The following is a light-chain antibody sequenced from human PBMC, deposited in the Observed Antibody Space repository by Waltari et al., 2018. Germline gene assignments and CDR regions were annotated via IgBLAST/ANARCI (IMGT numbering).Light chain of an antibody. Sequence: QVVLTQSPSASASLGASVNLTCTLSSGHTTYGIAWHQQQPGKAPRLLIKDKTDGSHTRGDGIPDRFSGSSSGAARYLTISILQSEDEADYYCQTWITTMVFGGGTRLTVL. V-gene: IGLV4-69*01. CDR2: DKTDGSH. CDR1: SGHTTYG. J-gene: IGLJ2*01. CDR3: QTWITTMV.